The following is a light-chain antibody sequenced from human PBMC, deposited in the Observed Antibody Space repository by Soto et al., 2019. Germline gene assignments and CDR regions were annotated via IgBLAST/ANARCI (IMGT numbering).Light chain of an antibody. CDR2: DAS. CDR3: HYYDDSTPFI. J-gene: IGKJ3*01. Sequence: VSTQSPATLSLSPGERATLSCRASQSVRNYLAWYQQKPGQAPRLLIYDASTRATGIPARFSGSGSGTDFTLTISRLEPEDFAVYYCHYYDDSTPFIFGPGSKVDI. CDR1: QSVRNY. V-gene: IGKV3-11*01.